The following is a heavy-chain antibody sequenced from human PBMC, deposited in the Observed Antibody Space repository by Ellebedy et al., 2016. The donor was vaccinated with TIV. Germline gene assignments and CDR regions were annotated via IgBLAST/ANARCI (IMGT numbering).Heavy chain of an antibody. J-gene: IGHJ6*02. CDR2: INNGKNS. V-gene: IGHV4-34*01. CDR1: GGSFGGYH. D-gene: IGHD3-10*01. CDR3: ARGRGSGSYYYYYYGMDV. Sequence: SETLSLTCAVYGGSFGGYHWTWVRQAPGKGLEWIGDINNGKNSNYNPSLKSRVTMSVDTSKNQFSLKLSSVTAADTAVYYCARGRGSGSYYYYYYGMDVWGQGTTVTVSS.